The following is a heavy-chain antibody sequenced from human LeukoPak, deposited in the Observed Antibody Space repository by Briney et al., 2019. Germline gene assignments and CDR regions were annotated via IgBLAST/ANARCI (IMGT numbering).Heavy chain of an antibody. V-gene: IGHV3-53*01. CDR3: AKDQRWESPHYLDS. CDR2: IYTGGNT. CDR1: GFTVYSNY. D-gene: IGHD1-26*01. Sequence: GGSLRLSCAASGFTVYSNYLSWVRQAPGKGLEWVSTIYTGGNTYYAASVRGRFTISRDNSKNTLYVQMNSLRDEDTAVYYCAKDQRWESPHYLDSWGQGTLVTVSS. J-gene: IGHJ4*02.